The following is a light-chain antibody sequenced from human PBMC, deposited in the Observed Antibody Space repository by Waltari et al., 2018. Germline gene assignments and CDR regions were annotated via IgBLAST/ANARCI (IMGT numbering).Light chain of an antibody. Sequence: IQMTQSPSSLSASVGDKVTITCRASQGISSWLAWYQQKQGKAPKPLIYAASRLQRAVLSMFSGSREGTDYTLTFSSPQPEDFVTYDCETGYNTPYSFCQGTKVEIK. V-gene: IGKV1-12*01. CDR1: QGISSW. J-gene: IGKJ2*03. CDR2: AAS. CDR3: ETGYNTPYS.